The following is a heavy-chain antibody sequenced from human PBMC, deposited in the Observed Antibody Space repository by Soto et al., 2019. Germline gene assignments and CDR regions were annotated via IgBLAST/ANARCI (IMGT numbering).Heavy chain of an antibody. Sequence: SETLSLTCTVSGASISYGNYAWSWIRQTPGKGLEWIGYINHLGTTFYNPSFESRLTLSIDRAKNQFSLNLNSMSAADRAVYFCARGGGSDSFDYWGQGILVTVSS. CDR1: GASISYGNYA. D-gene: IGHD1-26*01. CDR2: INHLGTT. CDR3: ARGGGSDSFDY. V-gene: IGHV4-30-2*01. J-gene: IGHJ4*02.